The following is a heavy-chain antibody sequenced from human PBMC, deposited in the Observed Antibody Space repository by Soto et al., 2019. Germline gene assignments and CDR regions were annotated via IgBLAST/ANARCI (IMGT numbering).Heavy chain of an antibody. CDR2: ISGSGGST. J-gene: IGHJ4*02. V-gene: IGHV3-23*01. Sequence: EVQLLESGGGLVQPGGSLRLSCAASGFTFSSYAMRWVRQAPVKGLEWVSAISGSGGSTYYADSVKGRFTISRDNSKNTRYLQMTGLRAGDTAVYDGARRGSGSYDDYWGQGTLVTVSS. CDR3: ARRGSGSYDDY. D-gene: IGHD1-26*01. CDR1: GFTFSSYA.